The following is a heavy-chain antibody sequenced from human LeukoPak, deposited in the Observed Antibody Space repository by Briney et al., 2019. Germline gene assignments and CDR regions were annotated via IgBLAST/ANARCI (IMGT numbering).Heavy chain of an antibody. D-gene: IGHD3-10*01. Sequence: GGSLRLSCAASGFMFTDFGMHWVCQGPDKGLELVAVISVNVTNKYYVDSVKGRFTISRDNSKNSLYLQMNTLRDEDTAVYYCARDTMVRGITPPYHFDGWGKGSLVSASS. CDR2: ISVNVTNK. CDR1: GFMFTDFG. CDR3: ARDTMVRGITPPYHFDG. J-gene: IGHJ4*02. V-gene: IGHV3-30*03.